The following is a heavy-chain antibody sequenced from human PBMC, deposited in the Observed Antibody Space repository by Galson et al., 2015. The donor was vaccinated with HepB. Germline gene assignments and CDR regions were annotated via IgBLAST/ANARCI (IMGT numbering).Heavy chain of an antibody. CDR2: INPNSGDT. J-gene: IGHJ3*02. V-gene: IGHV1-2*05. D-gene: IGHD1-26*01. CDR3: AREARPMRYRVRTAADDAFDI. Sequence: SVKVSCKASGYTFTGYYIHWVRQAPGQGLEWMGRINPNSGDTYYAQKFQGRVTMTRYTSITTAYMEVSRLSSDDTDVYYCAREARPMRYRVRTAADDAFDIWGRGTMVTVPS. CDR1: GYTFTGYY.